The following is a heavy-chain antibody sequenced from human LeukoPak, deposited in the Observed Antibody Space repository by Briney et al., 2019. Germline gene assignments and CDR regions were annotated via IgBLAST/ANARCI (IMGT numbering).Heavy chain of an antibody. CDR3: ARGSSHTTIDY. CDR2: INHSGST. V-gene: IGHV4-34*01. J-gene: IGHJ4*02. Sequence: SETLSLTCAVYGESFSGYYWSWIRQPPGKGLEWIGEINHSGSTNYNPSLKSRVTISVDTSKNQFSLKLSSVTAADTAVYYCARGSSHTTIDYWGQGTLVTVSS. CDR1: GESFSGYY. D-gene: IGHD1-14*01.